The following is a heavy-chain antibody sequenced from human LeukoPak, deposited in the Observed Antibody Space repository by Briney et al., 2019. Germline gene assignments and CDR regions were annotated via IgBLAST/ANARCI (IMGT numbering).Heavy chain of an antibody. CDR1: GGSISGYY. V-gene: IGHV4-34*01. CDR3: ARGVPEVGRRISPFDY. D-gene: IGHD2-15*01. Sequence: ASETLSLTCTVSGGSISGYYWSWIRQPPGKGLEWIGEINHSGSTNYNPSLKSRVTISVDTSKNQFSLKLSSVTAADTAVYYCARGVPEVGRRISPFDYWGQGTLVTVSS. CDR2: INHSGST. J-gene: IGHJ4*02.